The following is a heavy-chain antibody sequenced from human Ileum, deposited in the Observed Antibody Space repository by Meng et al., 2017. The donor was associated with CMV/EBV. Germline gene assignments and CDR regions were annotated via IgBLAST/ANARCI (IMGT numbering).Heavy chain of an antibody. D-gene: IGHD2-2*01. CDR2: INPNSGDT. CDR3: AVHSYCRSSSCSLAF. J-gene: IGHJ4*02. CDR1: GYTFTDYY. V-gene: IGHV1-2*02. Sequence: ASVKVSCKASGYTFTDYYLHWVRQAPGQGLEWMGWINPNSGDTNYAQNFQGSATLTRDTSISTAYMEVTRLTPDDTALYYCAVHSYCRSSSCSLAFWGQGTLVTVSS.